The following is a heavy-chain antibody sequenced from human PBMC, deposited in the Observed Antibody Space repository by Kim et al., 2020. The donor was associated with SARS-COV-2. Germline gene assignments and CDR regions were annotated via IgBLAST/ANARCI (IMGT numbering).Heavy chain of an antibody. V-gene: IGHV4-34*01. CDR2: RT. D-gene: IGHD4-17*01. J-gene: IGHJ4*02. CDR3: ARVRDYGIDY. Sequence: RTNYHPSLKHRVTISVDTSKNQFSLKLSSVTAADTAWYYCARVRDYGIDYWGQGTLVTVSS.